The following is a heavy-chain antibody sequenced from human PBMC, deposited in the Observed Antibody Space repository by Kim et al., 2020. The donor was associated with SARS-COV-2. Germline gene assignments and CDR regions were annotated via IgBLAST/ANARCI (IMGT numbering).Heavy chain of an antibody. CDR2: IKSKTDGGTS. CDR3: TTVSMR. Sequence: GGSLRLSCAVSGIPLSNAWFNWVRQSPGKGLEWVGRIKSKTDGGTSDLAAPVKGRFAISRDDSENTLYLLMNNVKTDDSAVYYCTTVSMRWGQGTLVTVSS. V-gene: IGHV3-15*01. J-gene: IGHJ4*02. CDR1: GIPLSNAW. D-gene: IGHD2-2*01.